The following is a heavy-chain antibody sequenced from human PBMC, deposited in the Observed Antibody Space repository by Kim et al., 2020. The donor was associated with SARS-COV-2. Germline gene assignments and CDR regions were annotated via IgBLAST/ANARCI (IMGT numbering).Heavy chain of an antibody. CDR1: GYSFTSYW. V-gene: IGHV5-10-1*01. D-gene: IGHD6-13*01. J-gene: IGHJ6*02. Sequence: GESLKISCKGSGYSFTSYWISWVRQMPGKGLEWMGRIDPSDSYTNYSPSFQGHVTISADKSISTDYLQWSSLKASDTAMYYCARHDLGQFSSSLPYYYYGMDVWGQGTTVTVSS. CDR2: IDPSDSYT. CDR3: ARHDLGQFSSSLPYYYYGMDV.